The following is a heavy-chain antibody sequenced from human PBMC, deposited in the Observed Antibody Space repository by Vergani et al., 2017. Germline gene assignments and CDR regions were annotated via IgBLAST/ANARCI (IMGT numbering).Heavy chain of an antibody. D-gene: IGHD1-1*01. CDR1: GFTFSSYW. V-gene: IGHV3-7*01. CDR3: ARSGGTTYYYYYYMDV. CDR2: IKQDGSEK. Sequence: EVHLEESGGGLVQPGGSLRLSCAASGFTFSSYWMSWVRQAPGKGLEWVANIKQDGSEKYYVDSVKGRFTISRDNAKNSLYLQMNSLRAEDTAVYYCARSGGTTYYYYYYMDVWGKGTTVTVSS. J-gene: IGHJ6*03.